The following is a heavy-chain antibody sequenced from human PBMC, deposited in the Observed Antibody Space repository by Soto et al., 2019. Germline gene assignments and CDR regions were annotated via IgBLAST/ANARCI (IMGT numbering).Heavy chain of an antibody. D-gene: IGHD4-17*01. CDR1: GGSISSGGYY. J-gene: IGHJ5*02. CDR2: IYYSGST. Sequence: QVQLQESGPGLVKPSQTLSLTCTVSGGSISSGGYYWSGIRQHPGKGLEWIGYIYYSGSTHYNPSIKSRVTISVDTSKNQFSLKLSSVTAADTAVYYCARALTTVTLFDPWGQGTLVTVSS. V-gene: IGHV4-31*03. CDR3: ARALTTVTLFDP.